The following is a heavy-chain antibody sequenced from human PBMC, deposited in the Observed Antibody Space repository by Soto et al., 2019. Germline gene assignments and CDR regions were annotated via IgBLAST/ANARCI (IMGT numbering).Heavy chain of an antibody. V-gene: IGHV3-23*01. CDR3: HKRPLAPLCFYN. CDR1: GFIFSNDA. CDR2: ISGNGGST. Sequence: GGCLRLSCAASGFIFSNDAMSWVRLAPGKGLEWAATISGNGGSTYYADSVKGRLTITRDNSKNTLFLQMNSLIAEDTAVYYCHKRPLAPLCFYNWGQGTLVTVS. J-gene: IGHJ4*02.